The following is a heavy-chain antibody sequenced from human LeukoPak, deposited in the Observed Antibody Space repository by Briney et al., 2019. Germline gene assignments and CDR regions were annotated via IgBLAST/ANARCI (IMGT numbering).Heavy chain of an antibody. D-gene: IGHD5-18*01. Sequence: PGGSLRLSCAASGLTFSSYWMTWVRQAPGKGLEWVSAIGGSGAGTYYADSVKGRFTIYRDNSKSTLYLQMNSLRVEDTAVYYCAKNGGDSYGTGHFDYWGQGTLVTVSS. J-gene: IGHJ4*02. CDR3: AKNGGDSYGTGHFDY. V-gene: IGHV3-23*01. CDR2: IGGSGAGT. CDR1: GLTFSSYW.